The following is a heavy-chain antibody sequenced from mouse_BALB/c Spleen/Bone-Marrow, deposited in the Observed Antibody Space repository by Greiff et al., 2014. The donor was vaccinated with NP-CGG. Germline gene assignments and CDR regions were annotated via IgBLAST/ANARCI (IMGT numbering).Heavy chain of an antibody. J-gene: IGHJ4*01. D-gene: IGHD1-2*01. Sequence: VQGVESGAELVRPGTSVKVSCKASGYAFTNYLIEWVKQRPGQGLEWIGVINPGSGGTNYNEKFKGKATLTADKSSSTAYMQLGSLTSDDSAVYFCARSLLRLQNAMDYWGQGTSVTVSS. V-gene: IGHV1-54*01. CDR3: ARSLLRLQNAMDY. CDR1: GYAFTNYL. CDR2: INPGSGGT.